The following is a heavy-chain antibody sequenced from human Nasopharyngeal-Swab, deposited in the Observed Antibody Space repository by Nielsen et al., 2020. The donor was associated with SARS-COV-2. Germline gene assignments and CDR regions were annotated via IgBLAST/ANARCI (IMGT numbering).Heavy chain of an antibody. Sequence: WIRQPPGKGLEWVSYLSSSGGTIYYADSVKGRFTISRDNAKNSLYLQMNSLRAEDTAVYYCALEGSGSYYNYYFDYWGQGTLVTVSS. J-gene: IGHJ4*02. D-gene: IGHD3-10*01. CDR3: ALEGSGSYYNYYFDY. CDR2: LSSSGGTI. V-gene: IGHV3-11*04.